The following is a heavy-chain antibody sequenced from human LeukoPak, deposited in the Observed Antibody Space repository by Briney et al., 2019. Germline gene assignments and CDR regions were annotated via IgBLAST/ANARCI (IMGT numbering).Heavy chain of an antibody. D-gene: IGHD1-26*01. J-gene: IGHJ3*02. V-gene: IGHV4-59*01. CDR1: GGSISSYY. Sequence: SGTLSLTCTVSGGSISSYYWSWIRRPPGKGLEWVGYISYSGSTNYNPSLKSRVTISVDTSKNQFSLKLSSVTAADTAVYFCARAPYVGAFDIWGQGTMVTVSS. CDR3: ARAPYVGAFDI. CDR2: ISYSGST.